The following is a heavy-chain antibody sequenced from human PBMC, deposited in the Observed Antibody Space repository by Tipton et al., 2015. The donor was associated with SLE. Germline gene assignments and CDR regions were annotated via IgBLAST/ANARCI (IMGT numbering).Heavy chain of an antibody. V-gene: IGHV4-39*01. CDR2: IYYGGST. Sequence: TLSLTCTVSGGSISSNSDYWGWIRQPPGKGLEWIGTIYYGGSTFYHPSLKSRVTISVDTSSNQFSLKLSSVTATDTAVYYCAIPGDDEFWNNYYFYFDYWGQGSLVPVSS. CDR3: AIPGDDEFWNNYYFYFDY. CDR1: GGSISSNSDY. J-gene: IGHJ4*02. D-gene: IGHD3/OR15-3a*01.